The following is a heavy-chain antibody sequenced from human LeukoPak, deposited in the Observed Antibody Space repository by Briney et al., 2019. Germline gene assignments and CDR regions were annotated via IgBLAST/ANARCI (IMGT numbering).Heavy chain of an antibody. V-gene: IGHV1-18*01. Sequence: ASVKVSCKASGYTFTSYGISWVRQAPGQGLEWMGWISAYNGNTNYAQKLQGRVTMTTDTSTSTAYMGLRSLRSDDTAVYYCARASIYYYYMDVWGKGTTVTVSS. D-gene: IGHD6-6*01. J-gene: IGHJ6*03. CDR3: ARASIYYYYMDV. CDR1: GYTFTSYG. CDR2: ISAYNGNT.